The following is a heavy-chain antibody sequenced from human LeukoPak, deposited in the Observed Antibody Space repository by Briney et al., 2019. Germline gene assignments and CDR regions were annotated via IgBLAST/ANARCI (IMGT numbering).Heavy chain of an antibody. CDR1: GFNFHNDW. CDR2: IRSNSDGGTI. CDR3: ATDFYDST. J-gene: IGHJ5*02. D-gene: IGHD3-22*01. Sequence: GGSLRLSCAASGFNFHNDWMNWVRQAPGKGLEWVGRIRSNSDGGTIDYAAPVKGRFTLSRDDSKTTLYLQMNSLQTEDTAVYYCATDFYDSTWGQGTLVTVSS. V-gene: IGHV3-15*07.